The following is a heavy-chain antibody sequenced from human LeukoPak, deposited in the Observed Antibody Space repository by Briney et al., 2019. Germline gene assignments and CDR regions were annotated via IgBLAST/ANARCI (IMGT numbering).Heavy chain of an antibody. J-gene: IGHJ5*02. Sequence: PSETQSLTCTVSGGSISSSSYYWAWIRQPPGKGLEWIGAIYYNGRTFYNPSLESRVTISVDTSKNQFSLKLSSVTAADTAVYYCARRSGRTPNYFDPWGQGTLVTVSS. V-gene: IGHV4-39*01. CDR3: ARRSGRTPNYFDP. D-gene: IGHD6-25*01. CDR1: GGSISSSSYY. CDR2: IYYNGRT.